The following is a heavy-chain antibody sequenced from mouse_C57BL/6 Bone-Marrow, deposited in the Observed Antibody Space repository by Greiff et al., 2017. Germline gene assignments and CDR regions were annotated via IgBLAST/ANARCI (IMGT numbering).Heavy chain of an antibody. V-gene: IGHV5-4*01. D-gene: IGHD2-4*01. CDR3: ARWRDYDGRFAY. CDR1: GFTFSSYA. J-gene: IGHJ3*01. CDR2: ISDGGSYT. Sequence: EVQWVESGGGLVKPGGSLKLSCAASGFTFSSYAMSWVRQTPEKRLEWVATISDGGSYTYYPDNVKGRFTISRDNAKNNLYLQMSHLKSEDTAMYYCARWRDYDGRFAYWGQGTLVTVSA.